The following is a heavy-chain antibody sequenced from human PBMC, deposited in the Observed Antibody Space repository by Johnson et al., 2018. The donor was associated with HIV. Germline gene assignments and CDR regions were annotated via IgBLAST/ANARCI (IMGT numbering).Heavy chain of an antibody. Sequence: QATGKGLEWVSAVGTAGDTYSPGSVKGRFTISRENVKNSLYLQMNSLRAGDAAVYYCAREGKDAFDIWGQGTMVTVSS. D-gene: IGHD3-10*01. J-gene: IGHJ3*02. CDR3: AREGKDAFDI. V-gene: IGHV3-13*01. CDR2: VGTAGDT.